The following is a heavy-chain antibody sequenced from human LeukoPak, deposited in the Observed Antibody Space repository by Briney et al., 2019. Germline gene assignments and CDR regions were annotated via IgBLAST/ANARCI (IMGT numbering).Heavy chain of an antibody. CDR1: GGSISSYY. J-gene: IGHJ3*02. V-gene: IGHV4-59*08. CDR2: IYYSGST. Sequence: SETLSLTCTVSGGSISSYYWSWIRQPPGKGLEWIGYIYYSGSTNYNPSLKSRVTISVDTSKNQFSLELSSVTAADTAVYYCARRHDAFDIWGQGTMVTVSS. CDR3: ARRHDAFDI.